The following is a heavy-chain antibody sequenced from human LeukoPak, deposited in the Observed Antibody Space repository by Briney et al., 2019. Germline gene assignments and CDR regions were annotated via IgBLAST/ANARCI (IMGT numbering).Heavy chain of an antibody. Sequence: PSETLSLTCAVYGAALSEYYWSWIRQSPGKELEWIGEVAHKGPTVYSPTLNRKYNPSFKSRVTMSVDPSKNQFSLKLTSVTVADTATYYCVRQGTNSGYYLLDYWGQGHLVIVSS. D-gene: IGHD3-22*01. V-gene: IGHV4-34*01. CDR2: VAHKGPTVYSPTLNR. CDR1: GAALSEYY. J-gene: IGHJ4*02. CDR3: VRQGTNSGYYLLDY.